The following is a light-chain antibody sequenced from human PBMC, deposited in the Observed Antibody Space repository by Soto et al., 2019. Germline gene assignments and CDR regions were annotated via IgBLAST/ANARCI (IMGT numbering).Light chain of an antibody. CDR2: GNS. J-gene: IGLJ2*01. CDR3: QSYDSSLRNVI. CDR1: SSNIGNNA. Sequence: QSVLTQPPSVSEAPRQRVTISCSGSSSNIGNNAVNWYQQLPGTAPKVLIYGNSNRPSGVPDRFSGSKSGTSASLAITGLQVEDEADYYCQSYDSSLRNVIFGGGTKLTVL. V-gene: IGLV1-40*01.